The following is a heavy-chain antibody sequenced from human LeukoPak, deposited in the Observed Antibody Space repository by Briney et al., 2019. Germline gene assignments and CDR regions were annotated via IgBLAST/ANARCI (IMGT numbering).Heavy chain of an antibody. Sequence: GGSLRLSCAASGFTFSSYSMNWVRQAPGKGLEWVSSISSSSSYIYYADSVKGRFTISRDNAKNSLYLQMNSLRAEDTAVYYCARSLHEGYYDILTGYLYYFDYWGQGTLVTVSS. CDR2: ISSSSSYI. D-gene: IGHD3-9*01. CDR3: ARSLHEGYYDILTGYLYYFDY. J-gene: IGHJ4*02. V-gene: IGHV3-21*01. CDR1: GFTFSSYS.